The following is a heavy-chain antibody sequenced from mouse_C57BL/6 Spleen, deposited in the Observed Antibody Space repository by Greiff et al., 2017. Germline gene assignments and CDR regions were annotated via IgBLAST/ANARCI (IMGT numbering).Heavy chain of an antibody. J-gene: IGHJ4*01. V-gene: IGHV1-55*01. CDR2: IYPGSGST. D-gene: IGHD1-1*01. CDR1: GYTFTSYW. CDR3: ARDYYGSSYDAMDY. Sequence: VQLQQPGAELVKPGASVKMSCKASGYTFTSYWITWVKQSPGQGLEWIGDIYPGSGSTNYNEKFKSKATLTVDTSSSTAYMQLSSLTSEDSAVYYCARDYYGSSYDAMDYWGQGTSVTVSS.